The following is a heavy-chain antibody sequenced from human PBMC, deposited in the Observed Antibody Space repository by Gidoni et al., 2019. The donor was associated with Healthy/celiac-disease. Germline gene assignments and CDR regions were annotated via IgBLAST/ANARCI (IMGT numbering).Heavy chain of an antibody. CDR2: IIPILGIA. D-gene: IGHD3-10*01. V-gene: IGHV1-69*08. J-gene: IGHJ6*02. Sequence: QVQLVQSGAEVKKPGSSVKVSCKASGGTFSSYTISWVRQAPGQGLEWMGRIIPILGIANYAQKFQGRVTITADKSTSTAYMELSSLRSEDTAVYYCAREWFGELGVYYYGMDVWGQGTTVTVSS. CDR1: GGTFSSYT. CDR3: AREWFGELGVYYYGMDV.